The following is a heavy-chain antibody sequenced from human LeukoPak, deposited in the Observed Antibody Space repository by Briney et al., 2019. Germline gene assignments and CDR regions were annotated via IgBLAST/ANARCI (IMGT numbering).Heavy chain of an antibody. Sequence: GESLQISCQGSGYSFTSYWIGWVRQTPGKGLEWMGIIYPGDSDTRYSPSFQGQVTISADKSISTAYLQWSSLKASDTAMYYCASSLSGSYPNYWGQGTLVTVSS. D-gene: IGHD1-26*01. V-gene: IGHV5-51*01. CDR2: IYPGDSDT. CDR3: ASSLSGSYPNY. CDR1: GYSFTSYW. J-gene: IGHJ4*02.